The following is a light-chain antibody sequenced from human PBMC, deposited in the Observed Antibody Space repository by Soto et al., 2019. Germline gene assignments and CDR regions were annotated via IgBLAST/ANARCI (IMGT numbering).Light chain of an antibody. V-gene: IGKV3-15*01. CDR2: GAS. Sequence: EIVITQSPVTLSVSPGGRATLSCRASQSISDTLAWYQQKPGQAPRLLIHGASTRAPGFPARFSGSGSGTDFTLTISSLQSEDFAVYYCQQYNNWPWTFGQGTKVDI. J-gene: IGKJ1*01. CDR3: QQYNNWPWT. CDR1: QSISDT.